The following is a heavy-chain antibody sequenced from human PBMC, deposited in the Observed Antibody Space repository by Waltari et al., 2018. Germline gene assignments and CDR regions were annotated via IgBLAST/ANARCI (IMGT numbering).Heavy chain of an antibody. V-gene: IGHV3-33*01. CDR3: ARDIIAPRPDGFDV. J-gene: IGHJ3*01. D-gene: IGHD6-6*01. CDR2: IRYDGDNK. CDR1: GFTFNNLG. Sequence: QLQLVESGGGVVQPGGSLRLSWEASGFTFNNLGMHWVRQAPGQGLEWVAGIRYDGDNKFYADSVKGRFIISRDNSKNTLFLETNSLRIEDTAVYYCARDIIAPRPDGFDVWGQGTLVTVSA.